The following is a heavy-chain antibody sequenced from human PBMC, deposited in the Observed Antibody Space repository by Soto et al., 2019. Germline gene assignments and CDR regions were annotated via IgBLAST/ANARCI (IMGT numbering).Heavy chain of an antibody. D-gene: IGHD6-19*01. J-gene: IGHJ4*02. Sequence: QVQLQESGPGLVKPSETLSLTCTVSGGSVSSGSYYWSWIRQPPGKGLEWIGYIYYSGSTNYNPSLKSRVTIPVDTSKNQFSLKLSSVTAADTAVYYCARQVAGTVRWGQGTLVTVSS. CDR3: ARQVAGTVR. CDR2: IYYSGST. CDR1: GGSVSSGSYY. V-gene: IGHV4-61*01.